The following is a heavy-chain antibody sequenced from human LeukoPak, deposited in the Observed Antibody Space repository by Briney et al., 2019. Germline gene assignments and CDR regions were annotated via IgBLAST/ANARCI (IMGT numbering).Heavy chain of an antibody. CDR3: AREGPTGIAAAGTRVNWFDP. V-gene: IGHV1-2*02. CDR1: VYTFTGYY. D-gene: IGHD6-13*01. J-gene: IGHJ5*02. CDR2: INPNSGGT. Sequence: ASVKVSCQASVYTFTGYYMHWVRQAPGQGLEWMGWINPNSGGTNYAQKFQGRVTMTRDTSISTAYMELSRLRSDDTAVYYCAREGPTGIAAAGTRVNWFDPWGQGTLVTVSS.